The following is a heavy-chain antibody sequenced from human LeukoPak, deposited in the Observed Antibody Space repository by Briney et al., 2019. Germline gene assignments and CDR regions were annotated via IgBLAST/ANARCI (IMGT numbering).Heavy chain of an antibody. D-gene: IGHD3-22*01. J-gene: IGHJ3*02. CDR3: ARDESSGYYPDAFDI. CDR1: GFSFGSYE. Sequence: GGSLRLSCAASGFSFGSYEMNWVRQAPGKGLEWVSYISSSGTTKYYADSVKGRFTISRDNAKNSLYLQMNSLRAEDTAFYCCARDESSGYYPDAFDIWGQGTMITVSS. CDR2: ISSSGTTK. V-gene: IGHV3-48*03.